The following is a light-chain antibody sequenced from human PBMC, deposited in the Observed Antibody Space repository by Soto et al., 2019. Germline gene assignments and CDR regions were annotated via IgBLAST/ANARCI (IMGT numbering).Light chain of an antibody. Sequence: QPVLTQPPSASGTPGQRVTISCSGSSSNIGVNTVNWYQQLPGTAPKLLIYSNNQRPSGVPDRFSGSKSGTSASLAISGLQSEDEADYYCAAWDDSLNVVVFGGGTKLTVL. V-gene: IGLV1-44*01. J-gene: IGLJ2*01. CDR1: SSNIGVNT. CDR3: AAWDDSLNVVV. CDR2: SNN.